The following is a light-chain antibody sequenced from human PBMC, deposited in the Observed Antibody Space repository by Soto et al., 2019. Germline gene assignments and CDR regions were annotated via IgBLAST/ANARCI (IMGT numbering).Light chain of an antibody. CDR1: QSVSSN. J-gene: IGKJ4*01. V-gene: IGKV3D-15*01. CDR3: QQYNGWPLT. CDR2: DAS. Sequence: EIVMTQPPGTLSVSPGDTATLSCRASQSVSSNSLAWYQQKNGQATRFLMYDASTRATGIPTRFSGSGYGTEFNLTISSLQSEDFAVYYCQQYNGWPLTFGGGTKVDI.